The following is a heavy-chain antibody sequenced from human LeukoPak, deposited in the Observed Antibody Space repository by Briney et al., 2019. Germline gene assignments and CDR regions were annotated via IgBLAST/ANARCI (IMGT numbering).Heavy chain of an antibody. V-gene: IGHV1-8*01. Sequence: ASVKVSCKASGYTFTSYDINWVRQGTGQGLEWMGWMNPNSGNTGYAQKFQGRVTMTRNTSISTAYMELSSLGSEDTAVYYCATRAWGAAAGIPYYWGQGTLVTVSS. J-gene: IGHJ4*02. D-gene: IGHD6-13*01. CDR2: MNPNSGNT. CDR3: ATRAWGAAAGIPYY. CDR1: GYTFTSYD.